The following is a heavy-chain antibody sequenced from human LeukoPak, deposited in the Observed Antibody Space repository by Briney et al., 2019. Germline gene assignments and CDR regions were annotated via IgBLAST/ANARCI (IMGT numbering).Heavy chain of an antibody. J-gene: IGHJ4*02. Sequence: GGSLRLSCVASGFTFDKAWMSWVRQSPGKGLEWIGHTKSKTDGVTTDYAAPVKGRFTISRDDSKNTLFLQMNSLKAEDTAVYYCTRIRGYSAYDFNYWGQGTLVTVSS. D-gene: IGHD5-12*01. V-gene: IGHV3-15*01. CDR3: TRIRGYSAYDFNY. CDR1: GFTFDKAW. CDR2: TKSKTDGVTT.